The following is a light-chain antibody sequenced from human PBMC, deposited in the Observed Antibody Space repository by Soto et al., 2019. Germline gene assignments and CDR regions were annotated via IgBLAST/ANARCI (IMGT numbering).Light chain of an antibody. CDR2: DAS. V-gene: IGKV3-11*01. Sequence: EIVLTQSPATLSLSPGERATLSCRASESVGSYLAWYQKKPGQAPRLLIYDASNRATGIPARFSGSGSGTDFTLTISSLEPDDSAVYYCQQRSNWPLLTFGGGTKVDIK. CDR3: QQRSNWPLLT. CDR1: ESVGSY. J-gene: IGKJ4*01.